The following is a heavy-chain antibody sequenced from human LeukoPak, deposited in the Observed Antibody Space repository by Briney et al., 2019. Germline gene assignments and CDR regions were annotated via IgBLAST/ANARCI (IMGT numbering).Heavy chain of an antibody. Sequence: GASVKVSCKASGYTFTSYGITWVRQAPGQGLEWMGWISSYNGDTKYAQKVQGGVTVTTDTSTSTAYMELRSLSLDDTAVYYCARGDYGGGFDYWGQGTLVTVSS. J-gene: IGHJ4*02. CDR3: ARGDYGGGFDY. CDR1: GYTFTSYG. CDR2: ISSYNGDT. D-gene: IGHD4-23*01. V-gene: IGHV1-18*01.